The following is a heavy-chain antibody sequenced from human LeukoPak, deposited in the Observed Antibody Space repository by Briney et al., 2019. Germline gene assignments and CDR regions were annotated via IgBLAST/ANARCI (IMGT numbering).Heavy chain of an antibody. J-gene: IGHJ4*02. Sequence: GGSLRLSCEASGFTFTTYSMTWVRQAPGKGLEWVSVISYDGTNKYYADSVKGRFTISRDNSRNTLYLQMNSLKTEDTALYYCARQMATILDGILDYWGQGTLVTVSS. CDR1: GFTFTTYS. CDR2: ISYDGTNK. D-gene: IGHD5-24*01. CDR3: ARQMATILDGILDY. V-gene: IGHV3-30*03.